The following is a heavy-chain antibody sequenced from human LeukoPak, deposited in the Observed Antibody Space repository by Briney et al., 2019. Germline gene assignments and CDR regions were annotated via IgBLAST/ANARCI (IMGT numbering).Heavy chain of an antibody. D-gene: IGHD1-26*01. CDR3: ASGYSGSYFLFDY. CDR1: GFTFSSYA. J-gene: IGHJ4*02. V-gene: IGHV3-23*01. Sequence: GGSLRLSCAASGFTFSSYAMSWVRQAPGKGLEWVSAISGSGGSTYYADSVKGRFTSSRDNSKNTLYLQMNSLRAEDTAVYYCASGYSGSYFLFDYWGQGTLVTVSS. CDR2: ISGSGGST.